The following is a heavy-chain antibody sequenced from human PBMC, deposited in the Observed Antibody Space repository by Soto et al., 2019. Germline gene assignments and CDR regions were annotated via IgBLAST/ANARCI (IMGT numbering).Heavy chain of an antibody. D-gene: IGHD6-19*01. J-gene: IGHJ6*02. CDR2: IWYDGSNK. Sequence: GGSLRLSCAASGFTFSSYGMHWVRQAPGKGLEWVAVIWYDGSNKYYADSVKGRFTISRDNSKNTLYLQMNSLRAEDTAVYYCARDYIRAGSLFGMDVWGQGTTVTVSS. CDR3: ARDYIRAGSLFGMDV. CDR1: GFTFSSYG. V-gene: IGHV3-33*01.